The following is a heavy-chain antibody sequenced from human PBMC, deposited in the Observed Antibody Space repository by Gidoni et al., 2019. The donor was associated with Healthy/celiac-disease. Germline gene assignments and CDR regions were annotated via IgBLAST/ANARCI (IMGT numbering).Heavy chain of an antibody. CDR3: ARVMVQNNYYYGMDV. CDR1: GFTFSSYS. D-gene: IGHD3-10*01. CDR2: ISSSSSYI. J-gene: IGHJ6*02. V-gene: IGHV3-21*01. Sequence: EVQLVESGGGLVKPGGSLRLSCAASGFTFSSYSMNWVRQAPGKGLEWVSSISSSSSYIYYADSGKGRCTISRDNAKNSLYLQMNSLRAEDTAVYYCARVMVQNNYYYGMDVWGQGTTVTVSS.